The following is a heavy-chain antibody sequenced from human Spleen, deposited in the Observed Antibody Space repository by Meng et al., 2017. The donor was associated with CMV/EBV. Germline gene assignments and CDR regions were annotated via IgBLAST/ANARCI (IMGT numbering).Heavy chain of an antibody. Sequence: GESLKISCAASGFTFSGSAMHWVRQASGKGLEWVGRIRSKANSCATAYAASVKGRFTISRDDSKNTAYLQMNSLKTEDTAVYYCARDCSSTNCYSSGSPEYFQHWGQGTLVTVSS. V-gene: IGHV3-73*01. CDR3: ARDCSSTNCYSSGSPEYFQH. J-gene: IGHJ1*01. CDR1: GFTFSGSA. CDR2: IRSKANSCAT. D-gene: IGHD2-2*01.